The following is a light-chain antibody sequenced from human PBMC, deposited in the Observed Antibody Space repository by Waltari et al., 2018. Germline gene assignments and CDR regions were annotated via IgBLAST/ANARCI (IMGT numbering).Light chain of an antibody. V-gene: IGKV1-39*01. CDR1: QSISSY. CDR2: AAS. J-gene: IGKJ1*01. CDR3: QQSYSTPRT. Sequence: DIQLTQSTSSLSASVGDRVTLTCPASQSISSYLNWYQQKPGKAPKLLIYAASSLQSGVPSRFSGSGSGTDFTLTISSLQPEDFATYYCQQSYSTPRTFGQGTKVEIK.